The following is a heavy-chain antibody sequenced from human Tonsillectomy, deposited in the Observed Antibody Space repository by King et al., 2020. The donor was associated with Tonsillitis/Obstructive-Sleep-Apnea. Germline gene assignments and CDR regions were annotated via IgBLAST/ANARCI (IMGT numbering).Heavy chain of an antibody. CDR1: GGSISSYY. V-gene: IGHV4-59*08. CDR2: IYHSGST. D-gene: IGHD1-1*01. CDR3: ARRLATGTPENWFDP. J-gene: IGHJ5*02. Sequence: QLQESGPGLVRPSETLSLICTVSGGSISSYYWSWIRQPPGKGLEWIGCIYHSGSTNYNPSLQSRLTLSIDTSKNQFSLKLSSVTAADTAVYYCARRLATGTPENWFDPWGQGTLVTVSS.